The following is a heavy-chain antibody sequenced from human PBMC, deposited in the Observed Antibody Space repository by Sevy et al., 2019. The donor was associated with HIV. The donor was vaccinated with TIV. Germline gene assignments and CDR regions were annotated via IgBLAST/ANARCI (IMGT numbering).Heavy chain of an antibody. CDR2: ISGSGGST. D-gene: IGHD5-18*01. V-gene: IGHV3-23*01. J-gene: IGHJ6*03. CDR1: GFTFSSYA. Sequence: GGSLRLSCAASGFTFSSYAMSWVRQAPGKGLEWVSAISGSGGSTYYADSVKGRFTISRDNSKNTLYLQMNSLRAEDTAVYYCAKKGGIQLFYYYYYYMDVWGKGTTVTVSS. CDR3: AKKGGIQLFYYYYYYMDV.